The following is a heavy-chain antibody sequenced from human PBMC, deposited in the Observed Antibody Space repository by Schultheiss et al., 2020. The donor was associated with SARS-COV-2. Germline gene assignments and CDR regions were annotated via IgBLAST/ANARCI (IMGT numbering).Heavy chain of an antibody. V-gene: IGHV4-39*01. J-gene: IGHJ4*02. Sequence: SQTLSLTCTVSSGSISDSTFYWGWIRQPPGKGLEWIGSIYYSGNTYYNPSLKSRVTIFVDTPKNQFSLKLSSVTAADTAVYYCARGIRAGSDFDYWGQGTLVTVSS. CDR3: ARGIRAGSDFDY. CDR1: SGSISDSTFY. D-gene: IGHD6-19*01. CDR2: IYYSGNT.